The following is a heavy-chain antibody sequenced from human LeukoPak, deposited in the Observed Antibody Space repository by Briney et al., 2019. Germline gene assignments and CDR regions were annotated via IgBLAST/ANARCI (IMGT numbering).Heavy chain of an antibody. V-gene: IGHV4-4*07. CDR2: IYTSGST. J-gene: IGHJ5*02. CDR1: GGSISSYY. CDR3: ARDHGIAAAGNWFDP. D-gene: IGHD6-13*01. Sequence: SDTLSLTCTVAGGSISSYYWSWIRQPAGKGLEWIGRIYTSGSTNYNPSLKSRVTMLVDTSKNQFSLKLSSVTAADTAVYYCARDHGIAAAGNWFDPWGQETLVTVSS.